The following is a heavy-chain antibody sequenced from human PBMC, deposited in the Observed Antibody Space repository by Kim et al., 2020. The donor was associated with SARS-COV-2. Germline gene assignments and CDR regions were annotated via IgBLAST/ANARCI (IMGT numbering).Heavy chain of an antibody. Sequence: GRFTISRDNSKNTLYLQMNSLRAEDTAVYYCAKSRMIFGVVIREDDAFDIWGQGTMVTVSS. D-gene: IGHD3-3*01. J-gene: IGHJ3*02. V-gene: IGHV3-23*01. CDR3: AKSRMIFGVVIREDDAFDI.